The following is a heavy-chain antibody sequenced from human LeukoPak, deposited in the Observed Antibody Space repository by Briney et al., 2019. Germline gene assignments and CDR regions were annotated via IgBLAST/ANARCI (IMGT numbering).Heavy chain of an antibody. CDR2: IYYSGST. D-gene: IGHD2-2*01. V-gene: IGHV4-59*01. J-gene: IGHJ3*02. Sequence: PSETLSLTCTVSVGSISSYYWSWVRQPPGKGLEWHGSIYYSGSTNYNPSLKSRVTISVDTSKNQFSPKLRSVTAADTAVYYCARDGYCSSTSWSTQACAFDIWGQGTMVTVSS. CDR3: ARDGYCSSTSWSTQACAFDI. CDR1: VGSISSYY.